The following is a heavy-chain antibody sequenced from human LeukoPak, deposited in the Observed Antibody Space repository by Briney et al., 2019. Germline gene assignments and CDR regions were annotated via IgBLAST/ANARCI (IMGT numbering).Heavy chain of an antibody. Sequence: PGGSLRLSCAASGFTFSSYVMNWVRQAPGKGLEWVAVISYDGSKKYYADSVKGRFTISRDNSKNTRYLQMNSLRAEDTAVYYCANRPYWGQGTLVTVSS. CDR3: ANRPY. V-gene: IGHV3-30*18. CDR1: GFTFSSYV. CDR2: ISYDGSKK. J-gene: IGHJ4*02.